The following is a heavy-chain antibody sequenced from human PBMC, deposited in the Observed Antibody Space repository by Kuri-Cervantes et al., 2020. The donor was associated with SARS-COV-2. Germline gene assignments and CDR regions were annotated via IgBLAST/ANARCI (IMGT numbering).Heavy chain of an antibody. J-gene: IGHJ1*01. Sequence: WVRQAPGKGLEWIGSIYYSGSTYYNPSLKSRVTISVDTSKNQFSLKLSSVTAADTAVYYCARVAAADLKYFQHWGQGTLVTVSS. CDR3: ARVAAADLKYFQH. CDR2: IYYSGST. V-gene: IGHV4-39*01. D-gene: IGHD6-13*01.